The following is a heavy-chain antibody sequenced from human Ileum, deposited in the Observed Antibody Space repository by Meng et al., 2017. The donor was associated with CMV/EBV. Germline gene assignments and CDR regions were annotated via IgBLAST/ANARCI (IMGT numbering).Heavy chain of an antibody. J-gene: IGHJ4*02. V-gene: IGHV3-15*01. D-gene: IGHD3-3*01. Sequence: LKVRNAWMSWARQEPGKGLEWVGRIKTKTDGGTTEDDAPVKGRFTSSRDDSKTTLYPQRNRLKTEDTAVYDCTTVPPYDFWSGHDYWGQGTLVTVSS. CDR2: IKTKTDGGTT. CDR3: TTVPPYDFWSGHDY. CDR1: LKVRNAW.